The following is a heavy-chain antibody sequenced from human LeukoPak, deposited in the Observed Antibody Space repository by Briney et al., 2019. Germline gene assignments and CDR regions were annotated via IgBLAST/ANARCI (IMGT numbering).Heavy chain of an antibody. CDR1: GFTFSTYT. CDR2: ITSGGSFM. CDR3: ARRRVTYYFDH. Sequence: GGSLRLSCAASGFTFSTYTMTWVRQAPGKELEWVSSITSGGSFMYYADSIKGRFTIARDDAKNSVYLQMTSLTVDDTAIYYCARRRVTYYFDHWGQGALVTVSS. J-gene: IGHJ4*02. V-gene: IGHV3-21*01. D-gene: IGHD2-21*02.